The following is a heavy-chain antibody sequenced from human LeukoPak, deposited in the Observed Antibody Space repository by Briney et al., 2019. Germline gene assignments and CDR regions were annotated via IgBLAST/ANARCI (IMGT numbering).Heavy chain of an antibody. CDR1: GYTFTAYY. CDR3: ARGSDWNDLFDY. D-gene: IGHD1-1*01. V-gene: IGHV1-2*02. J-gene: IGHJ4*02. CDR2: INPNRGGT. Sequence: ATVKVSCKASGYTFTAYYMHWVRQAPGQGLEWMGWINPNRGGTKYAQKFQGRVTMTRETSISTTYMDLSSLESDDTAVYYCARGSDWNDLFDYWGQGTLVTVST.